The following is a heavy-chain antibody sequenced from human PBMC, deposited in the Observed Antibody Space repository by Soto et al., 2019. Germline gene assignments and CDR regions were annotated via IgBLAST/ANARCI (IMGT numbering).Heavy chain of an antibody. CDR3: AKDLRTSTNYNYGMDV. V-gene: IGHV3-23*01. CDR2: ISASGGST. CDR1: GFTFSTYA. J-gene: IGHJ6*02. Sequence: EVQLLESGGGLVQPGGSLRLSCAASGFTFSTYAMSWVRQAPGKGLEWVSVISASGGSTFYADSVKGRFTVSRDNSRNTRYPQAISLRVEDTAVNYCAKDLRTSTNYNYGMDVWGQGTRVTVSS.